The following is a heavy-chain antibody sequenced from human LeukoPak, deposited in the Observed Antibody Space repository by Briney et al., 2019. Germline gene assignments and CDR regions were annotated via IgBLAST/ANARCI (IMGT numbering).Heavy chain of an antibody. D-gene: IGHD2-2*02. J-gene: IGHJ4*02. CDR2: IKSKTDGGTT. V-gene: IGHV3-15*01. CDR1: GFTFSNAW. CDR3: TASSTSCYIC. Sequence: GGSLRLSCAASGFTFSNAWTSWVRQAPGKGLEWVGRIKSKTDGGTTVYAAPVKGRFTISRDDSKNTLYLQMNSLKTEDTAVYYCTASSTSCYICWGQGTLVTVSS.